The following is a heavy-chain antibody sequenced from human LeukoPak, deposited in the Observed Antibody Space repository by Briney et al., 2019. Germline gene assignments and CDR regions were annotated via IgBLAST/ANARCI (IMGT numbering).Heavy chain of an antibody. V-gene: IGHV3-48*02. D-gene: IGHD6-6*01. CDR3: ARDRFTSRGSSFDR. CDR2: ISSSTTTK. CDR1: GFSFSSYS. J-gene: IGHJ4*02. Sequence: GGSLRLSCAASGFSFSSYSMNWVRQAPGKGLEWVSYISSSTTTKDYADSVKGRFTISRDNAKNSLYLQMNSLRDEDTAVYYCARDRFTSRGSSFDRWGQGTLVTVSS.